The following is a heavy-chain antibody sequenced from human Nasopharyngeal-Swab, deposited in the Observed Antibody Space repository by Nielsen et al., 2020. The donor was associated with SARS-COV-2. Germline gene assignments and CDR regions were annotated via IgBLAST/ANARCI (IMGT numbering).Heavy chain of an antibody. CDR2: FKDGGSS. V-gene: IGHV4-34*01. J-gene: IGHJ5*02. CDR3: ARGAPYSYWFDP. Sequence: SEPLSPTCTVSGGSTSTYYWTWIRQLPGKEREWIGEFKDGGSSNYNPSLKTRVTMSPDTSKNQFPLELSSVTAANTAVYYCARGAPYSYWFDPWGQGTLVTVSS. D-gene: IGHD1-26*01. CDR1: GGSTSTYY.